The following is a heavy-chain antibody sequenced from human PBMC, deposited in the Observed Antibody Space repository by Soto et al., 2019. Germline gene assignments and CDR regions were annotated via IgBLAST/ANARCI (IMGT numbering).Heavy chain of an antibody. CDR3: ARDGGGLAH. CDR1: GFTFGSYW. J-gene: IGHJ4*02. CDR2: ISHDGTST. D-gene: IGHD3-16*01. V-gene: IGHV3-74*01. Sequence: EVQLVESGGGLVQPGGSLRLSCAASGFTFGSYWMHWVRQAPGKGLVWVSRISHDGTSTSNADSVKGRFTISRDNTKNTLHLQMDSLRVEDTAVYYCARDGGGLAHWGQGTLVTVSS.